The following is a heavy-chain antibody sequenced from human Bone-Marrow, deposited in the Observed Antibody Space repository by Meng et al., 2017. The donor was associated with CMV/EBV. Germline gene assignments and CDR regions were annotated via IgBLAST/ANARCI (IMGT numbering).Heavy chain of an antibody. CDR2: INHSGST. CDR1: GGSFSGYY. J-gene: IGHJ4*02. CDR3: ARGRRTSPSIDY. Sequence: SETLSLTCAVYGGSFSGYYWSWIRQPPGKGLEWIGEINHSGSTNYNPSLKSRVTISVDTSKNQFTLKLSSVTAADTAVYYCARGRRTSPSIDYWGQGNLVTVSS. V-gene: IGHV4-34*01.